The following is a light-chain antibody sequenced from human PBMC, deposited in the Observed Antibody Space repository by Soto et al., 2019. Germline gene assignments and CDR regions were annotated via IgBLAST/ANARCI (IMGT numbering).Light chain of an antibody. CDR1: RTVSSW. CDR3: QQSYSTPPT. CDR2: RAS. V-gene: IGKV1-5*03. Sequence: DITMTQSPSTLSASVGDRVTLSCRASRTVSSWLAWYQHQPGRAPRLLISRASTLESGVPSRFSGSGSGTDFTLTISSLQPEDFATYYCQQSYSTPPTFGQGTKVDIK. J-gene: IGKJ1*01.